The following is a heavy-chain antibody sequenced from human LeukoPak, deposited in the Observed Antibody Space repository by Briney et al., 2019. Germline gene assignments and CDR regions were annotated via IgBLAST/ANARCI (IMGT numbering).Heavy chain of an antibody. CDR3: ARDSSVYLPPYYYYGMDV. CDR2: INHSGST. V-gene: IGHV4-34*09. J-gene: IGHJ6*02. Sequence: SETLSLTCAVYGGSFSGYYWSWIRQPPGKGLEWIGEINHSGSTNYNPSLKSRVTISVDTSKSQFSLKLSSVTAADTAVYYCARDSSVYLPPYYYYGMDVWGQGTTVTVSS. CDR1: GGSFSGYY. D-gene: IGHD5/OR15-5a*01.